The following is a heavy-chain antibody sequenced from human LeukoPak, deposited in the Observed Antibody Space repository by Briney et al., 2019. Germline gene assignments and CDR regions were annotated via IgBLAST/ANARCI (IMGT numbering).Heavy chain of an antibody. CDR2: INPNSGGT. Sequence: ASVKVSCKASGYTFTGYYMHWVRPAPGQGLEWMGWINPNSGGTNYAQKFQGWVTMTRDTSISTAYMELSRLRSDDTAVYYCARDGGYYDSSGYSSGAFDIWGQGTMVTVSS. J-gene: IGHJ3*02. V-gene: IGHV1-2*04. D-gene: IGHD3-22*01. CDR1: GYTFTGYY. CDR3: ARDGGYYDSSGYSSGAFDI.